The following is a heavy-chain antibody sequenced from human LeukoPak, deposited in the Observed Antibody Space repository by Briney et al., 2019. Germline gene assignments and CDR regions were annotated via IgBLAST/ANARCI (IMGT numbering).Heavy chain of an antibody. D-gene: IGHD6-19*01. Sequence: PGGSLRLSCAASGFTLSNFWMTWVRQAPGKGLEWVANIKHDGTETKYVDSVKGRFTISRDNAKNSLYLQRNSLRAEDTAVYFCARGRYSSGWYHDFWGQGALVTVSS. J-gene: IGHJ4*02. V-gene: IGHV3-7*04. CDR1: GFTLSNFW. CDR2: IKHDGTET. CDR3: ARGRYSSGWYHDF.